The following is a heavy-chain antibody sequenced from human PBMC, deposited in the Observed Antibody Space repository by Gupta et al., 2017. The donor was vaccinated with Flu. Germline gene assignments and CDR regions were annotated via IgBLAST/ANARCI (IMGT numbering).Heavy chain of an antibody. CDR1: G. D-gene: IGHD4-4*01. CDR3: ARDKASTTAVGGYFDS. CDR2: IWYDGSNT. Sequence: GMHWFSQATGKGLECVAIIWYDGSNTYDADSVKGRFTISRDNSKNTLYRQMNGLRAAYTSVYYCARDKASTTAVGGYFDSWGQGTLVTVSS. J-gene: IGHJ4*02. V-gene: IGHV3-33*01.